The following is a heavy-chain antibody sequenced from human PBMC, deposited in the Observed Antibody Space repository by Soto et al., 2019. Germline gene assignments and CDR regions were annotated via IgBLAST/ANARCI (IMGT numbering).Heavy chain of an antibody. V-gene: IGHV3-9*01. CDR2: ISWNSGSI. D-gene: IGHD2-2*01. CDR1: GFTFDDYA. J-gene: IGHJ4*02. Sequence: DVQLVESGGGLVQPGRSLRLSCAASGFTFDDYAMHWVRQAPGKGLEWVSGISWNSGSIGYADSVKGRFTISRDNAKNSLYLQMNSLRAEDTALYYCAKGADYCSSTSCYPDYWGQGTLVTVSS. CDR3: AKGADYCSSTSCYPDY.